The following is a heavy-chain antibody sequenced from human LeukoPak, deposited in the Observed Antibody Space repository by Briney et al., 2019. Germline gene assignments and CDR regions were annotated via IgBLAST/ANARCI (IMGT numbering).Heavy chain of an antibody. J-gene: IGHJ4*02. V-gene: IGHV3-49*03. CDR3: TRGPNNWNDVGGAYYFDY. D-gene: IGHD1-20*01. CDR2: IRSKAYGGTT. Sequence: GGSLRLSCTTSGFTFGDYAMSWFRQAPGKGLEWVGFIRSKAYGGTTEYAASVRGRFTISRDDSKSIAYLEMNSLKTEDTAVYHCTRGPNNWNDVGGAYYFDYWGRESWSPSPQ. CDR1: GFTFGDYA.